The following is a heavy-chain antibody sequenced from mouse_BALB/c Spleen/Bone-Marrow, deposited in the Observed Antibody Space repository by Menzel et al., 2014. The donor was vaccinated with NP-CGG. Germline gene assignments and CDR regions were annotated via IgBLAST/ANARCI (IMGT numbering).Heavy chain of an antibody. D-gene: IGHD2-4*01. CDR1: GFSLTSYG. J-gene: IGHJ2*02. CDR3: AREGTTMISTDFDY. Sequence: QVHVKQSGPGLVAPSQGLSITCTVSGFSLTSYGVHWVRQPPGKGLEWLGVIWAGGSTNYNSALMSRLSISKDNSKSQVFLKMNSLQTDDTAMYYCAREGTTMISTDFDYWGQGTSLTVSS. V-gene: IGHV2-9*02. CDR2: IWAGGST.